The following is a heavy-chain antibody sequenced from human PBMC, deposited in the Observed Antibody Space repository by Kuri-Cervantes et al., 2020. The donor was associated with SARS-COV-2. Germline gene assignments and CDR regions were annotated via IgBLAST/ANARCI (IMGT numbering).Heavy chain of an antibody. Sequence: GETLKISCAASGSTLSSYAMSWVRQAPGKGLEGVSAISGSGGSTYYADSVKGRFTISRDNSKNTLYRQMNSLRAEDTAVYYCAEDSPVIVVVPGAPLYFDLWCRGTLVTVSS. J-gene: IGHJ2*01. CDR3: AEDSPVIVVVPGAPLYFDL. D-gene: IGHD2-2*01. CDR1: GSTLSSYA. V-gene: IGHV3-23*01. CDR2: ISGSGGST.